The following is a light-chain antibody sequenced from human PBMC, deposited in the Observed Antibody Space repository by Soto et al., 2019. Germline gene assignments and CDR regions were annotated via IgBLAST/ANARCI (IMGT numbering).Light chain of an antibody. Sequence: IQLTLSPSTLSVSVGDRVTITCRASQNISSWLAWYQQKPGKAPKLLIYKASTLKSGVPSRFSGSGSGTEFTLTVSSLQPDDFAPYYCQLSTSLPIGFGGGSKVDI. J-gene: IGKJ4*01. CDR3: QLSTSLPIG. V-gene: IGKV1-5*03. CDR1: QNISSW. CDR2: KAS.